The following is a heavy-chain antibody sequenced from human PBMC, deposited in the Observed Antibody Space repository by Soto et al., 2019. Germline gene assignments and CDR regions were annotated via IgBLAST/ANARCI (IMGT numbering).Heavy chain of an antibody. Sequence: SETLSLTCTVSGGSISSGGYYWSWIRQHPGKGLEWIGYIYYSGSTYYNPSLKSRVTISVDTSKNQFSLKLSSVTAADTAVYYCARAGDIVVVPFAIDPWGQGTLVTVSS. V-gene: IGHV4-31*03. CDR1: GGSISSGGYY. CDR3: ARAGDIVVVPFAIDP. CDR2: IYYSGST. D-gene: IGHD2-2*01. J-gene: IGHJ5*02.